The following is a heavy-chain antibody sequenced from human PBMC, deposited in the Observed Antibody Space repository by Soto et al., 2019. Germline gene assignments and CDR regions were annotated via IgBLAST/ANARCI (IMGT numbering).Heavy chain of an antibody. V-gene: IGHV3-13*01. D-gene: IGHD1-1*01. CDR3: AREGERGSGDSVDALDI. Sequence: GGSLRLSCAASGFTFSSYDMHWVRQATGKGLEWVSAIDIAGNTYYPGSVKGRFTISRENGKDSLYLQMSSLRAGDTAVYYCAREGERGSGDSVDALDIWGQGTLVTVSS. CDR1: GFTFSSYD. J-gene: IGHJ3*02. CDR2: IDIAGNT.